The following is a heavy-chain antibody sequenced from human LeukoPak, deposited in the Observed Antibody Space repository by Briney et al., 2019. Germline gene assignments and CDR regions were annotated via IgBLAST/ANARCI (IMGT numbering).Heavy chain of an antibody. V-gene: IGHV3-30*02. D-gene: IGHD4-23*01. Sequence: PGGSLRLSCAASGFTFSSYGMHWVRQAPGKGLEWVAFIHSHESDKYYADSVKGRFTISRDNSKNTLYLQMNSLRAEDTAVYYCAKDYGGISGISYYFDYWGQGTLVTVSS. CDR1: GFTFSSYG. CDR3: AKDYGGISGISYYFDY. CDR2: IHSHESDK. J-gene: IGHJ4*02.